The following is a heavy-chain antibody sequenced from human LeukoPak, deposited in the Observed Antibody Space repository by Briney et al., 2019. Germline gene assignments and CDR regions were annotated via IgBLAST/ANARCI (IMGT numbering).Heavy chain of an antibody. Sequence: QPGGSLRLSCAASGFTFNSYAMSWVRQAPGKGLEWVSYISSSGSTIYYADSVKGRFTISRDNAKNSLYLQMNSLRAEDTAVYYCAELGITMIGGVWGKGTTVTISS. CDR2: ISSSGSTI. J-gene: IGHJ6*04. CDR1: GFTFNSYA. D-gene: IGHD3-10*02. CDR3: AELGITMIGGV. V-gene: IGHV3-48*03.